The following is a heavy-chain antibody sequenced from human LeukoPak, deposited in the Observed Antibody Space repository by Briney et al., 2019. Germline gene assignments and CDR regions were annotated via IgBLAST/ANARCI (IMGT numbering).Heavy chain of an antibody. V-gene: IGHV4-59*08. CDR1: GGSISSYY. CDR3: ARHARDGYNYRYFDY. Sequence: SETLSLTCTVSGGSISSYYWSWIRQPPGKGLEWIGYIYYSGSTNYNPSLKSRVTISVDTSKNQFSLELSSVTAADTAVYYCARHARDGYNYRYFDYWGQGTLVTVSS. J-gene: IGHJ4*02. CDR2: IYYSGST. D-gene: IGHD5-24*01.